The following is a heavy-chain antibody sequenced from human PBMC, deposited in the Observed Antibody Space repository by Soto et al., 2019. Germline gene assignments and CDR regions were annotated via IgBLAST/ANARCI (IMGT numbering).Heavy chain of an antibody. CDR2: IWYDGSNK. J-gene: IGHJ4*02. CDR3: ARDKRDLRFLEWSYYFDY. V-gene: IGHV3-30*19. D-gene: IGHD3-3*01. CDR1: GFTFSTYG. Sequence: GGSLRLSCAASGFTFSTYGMHWVRQAPGKGLEWVAVIWYDGSNKYYADSVKGRFTISRDNSKNTLYLQMNSLRAEDTAVYYCARDKRDLRFLEWSYYFDYWGQGTLVTVSS.